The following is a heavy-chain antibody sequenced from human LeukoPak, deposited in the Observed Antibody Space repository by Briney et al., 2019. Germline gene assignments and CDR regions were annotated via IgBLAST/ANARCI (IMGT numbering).Heavy chain of an antibody. V-gene: IGHV1-18*01. D-gene: IGHD3-22*01. CDR3: ARATSYYYDSSGYYARWFDP. J-gene: IGHJ5*02. CDR2: ISAYNGNT. CDR1: GYTFTSYG. Sequence: VSVKVSCKASGYTFTSYGISWVRQAPGQGLEWMGWISAYNGNTNYAQKLQGRVTMTTDTSTSTAYMELRSLRSDDTAVYYCARATSYYYDSSGYYARWFDPWGQGTLVTVSS.